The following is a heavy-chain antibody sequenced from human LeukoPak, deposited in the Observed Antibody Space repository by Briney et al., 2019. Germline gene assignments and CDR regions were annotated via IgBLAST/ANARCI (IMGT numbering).Heavy chain of an antibody. D-gene: IGHD6-19*01. J-gene: IGHJ4*02. Sequence: PGGSLRLSCAASGFTFSSYGMSWVRQAPGKGLKWVSAISGSGGSTYYADSVKGRFTISRDNSKNTLYLQMNSLRAEDTAVYYCAKDFNPRYSSGWFFDYWGQGTLVTVSS. CDR1: GFTFSSYG. CDR2: ISGSGGST. CDR3: AKDFNPRYSSGWFFDY. V-gene: IGHV3-23*01.